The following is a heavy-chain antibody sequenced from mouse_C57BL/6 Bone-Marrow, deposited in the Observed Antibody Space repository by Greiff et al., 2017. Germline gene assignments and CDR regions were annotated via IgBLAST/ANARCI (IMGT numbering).Heavy chain of an antibody. CDR1: GYSITSGYY. J-gene: IGHJ2*01. D-gene: IGHD2-2*01. V-gene: IGHV3-6*01. Sequence: VQLQQSGPGLVKPSQSLSLTCSVTGYSITSGYYWNWIRQFPGNKLEWMGYISYDGSNNYNPSLKNRISITRDTSKNQFFLKLNSVTTEDTATYYCARDQGWFFFDYWGQGTTLTVSS. CDR3: ARDQGWFFFDY. CDR2: ISYDGSN.